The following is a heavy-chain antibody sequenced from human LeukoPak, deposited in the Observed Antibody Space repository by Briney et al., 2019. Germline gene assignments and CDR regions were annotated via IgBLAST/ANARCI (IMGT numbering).Heavy chain of an antibody. Sequence: GGSLRLSCAASGFTFDDYGMSWVRQAPGKGLEWVSGINWNGGSTGYADSVKGRFTISRDNAKNSPYLQMNSLRAEDTALYYCARVAYCSSISCRPADYYYYMDVWGKGTTVTVSS. V-gene: IGHV3-20*04. CDR2: INWNGGST. CDR3: ARVAYCSSISCRPADYYYYMDV. CDR1: GFTFDDYG. J-gene: IGHJ6*03. D-gene: IGHD2-2*01.